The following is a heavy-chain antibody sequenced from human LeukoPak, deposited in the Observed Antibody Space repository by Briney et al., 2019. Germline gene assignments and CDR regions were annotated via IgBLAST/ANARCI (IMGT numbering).Heavy chain of an antibody. CDR3: ARDDVAVAWRDY. J-gene: IGHJ4*02. CDR2: IYSNGHT. D-gene: IGHD6-19*01. CDR1: GLTVSSNY. V-gene: IGHV3-53*01. Sequence: GGSLRLSCVASGLTVSSNYMTWVRQAPGKGLEWVSVIYSNGHTYYADSVKGRFTISRDNSKNTLYLQMNSLRVEDTAVYYCARDDVAVAWRDYWGQGTLVTVSS.